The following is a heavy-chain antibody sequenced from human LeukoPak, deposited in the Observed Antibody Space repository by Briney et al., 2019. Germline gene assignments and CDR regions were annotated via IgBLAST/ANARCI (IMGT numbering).Heavy chain of an antibody. CDR3: ARDRGITMYFDY. D-gene: IGHD3-10*01. Sequence: SETLSLTCSVSGGSIGTYYWSWIRQPAGEGLEWIGRIHSSGSTNYNPSLKSRVTMSMDTSKNQFSLKLSSVTAADTAVYYCARDRGITMYFDYWGQGTLVTVSS. J-gene: IGHJ4*02. V-gene: IGHV4-4*07. CDR2: IHSSGST. CDR1: GGSIGTYY.